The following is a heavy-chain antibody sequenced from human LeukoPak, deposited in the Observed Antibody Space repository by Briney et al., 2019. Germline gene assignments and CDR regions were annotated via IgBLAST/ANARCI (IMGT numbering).Heavy chain of an antibody. Sequence: GGSLRLSCAASGFTFSSYGMHWVRQAPGKGLEWVAFIRYEGSNKYYADSVKGRFTISRDNSKNTLYLQMNSLRAEDTAVYYCAKDPHDYSNYLYWFDPWGQGTLVTVSS. CDR1: GFTFSSYG. CDR3: AKDPHDYSNYLYWFDP. CDR2: IRYEGSNK. J-gene: IGHJ5*02. V-gene: IGHV3-30*02. D-gene: IGHD4-11*01.